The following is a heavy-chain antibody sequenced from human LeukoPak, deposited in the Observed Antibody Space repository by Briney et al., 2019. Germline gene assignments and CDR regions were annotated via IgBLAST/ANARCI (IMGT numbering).Heavy chain of an antibody. CDR3: ARGLPVGYSYGIDY. D-gene: IGHD5-18*01. V-gene: IGHV4-30-2*01. Sequence: PSQTLSLTCTVSGGSISSGGYYWSWIRQPPGKGLEWIGYIYHSGSTYYNPSLKSRVTISVDRSKNQFSLKLSSVTAADTAVYYCARGLPVGYSYGIDYWGQGTLVTVSS. CDR2: IYHSGST. J-gene: IGHJ4*02. CDR1: GGSISSGGYY.